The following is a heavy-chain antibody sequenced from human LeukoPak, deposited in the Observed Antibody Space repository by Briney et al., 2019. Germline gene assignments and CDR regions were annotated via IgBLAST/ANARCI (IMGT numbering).Heavy chain of an antibody. CDR2: ISGSGGST. D-gene: IGHD5-24*01. J-gene: IGHJ4*02. CDR3: AKSRGRDGYNW. CDR1: GFTFDDYA. V-gene: IGHV3-23*01. Sequence: GGSLRLSCAAFGFTFDDYAMHWVRQAPGKGLEWVSAISGSGGSTYYADSVKGRFTISRDNSKNTLYLQMNSLRAEDTAVYYCAKSRGRDGYNWWGQGTLVTVSS.